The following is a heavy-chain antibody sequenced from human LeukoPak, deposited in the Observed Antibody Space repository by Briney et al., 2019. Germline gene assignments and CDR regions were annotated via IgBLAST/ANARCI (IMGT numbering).Heavy chain of an antibody. CDR1: GVLFSSYS. V-gene: IGHV3-21*01. J-gene: IGHJ3*02. Sequence: GGSLRLSRAASGVLFSSYSMNWVRQAPGKGLEWVSSISSSGTYVYYADSVKGRFTISRDNAKNSLSLQMNSLRAGDAAVYYCARASSKQLAGYLHDGLDIWGQGTMVTVSS. CDR2: ISSSGTYV. D-gene: IGHD3-9*01. CDR3: ARASSKQLAGYLHDGLDI.